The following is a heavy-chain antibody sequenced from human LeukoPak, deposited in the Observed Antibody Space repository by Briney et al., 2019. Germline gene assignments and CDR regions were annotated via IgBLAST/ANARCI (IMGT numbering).Heavy chain of an antibody. D-gene: IGHD1-14*01. J-gene: IGHJ2*01. Sequence: PGGSLRLSCTASGFTFSSYAMSWVRQAPGKGLKWVSSISESGDTPYYADSVKGLFTISRDNSKNTLYLQMSSLRAKDTAVYYCAQPLDDNPIRWHFALWGRGTLVTVSS. V-gene: IGHV3-23*01. CDR2: ISESGDTP. CDR3: AQPLDDNPIRWHFAL. CDR1: GFTFSSYA.